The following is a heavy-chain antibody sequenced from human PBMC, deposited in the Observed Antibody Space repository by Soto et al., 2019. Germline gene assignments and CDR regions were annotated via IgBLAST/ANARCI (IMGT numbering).Heavy chain of an antibody. J-gene: IGHJ6*02. CDR1: GFTFSSYA. V-gene: IGHV3-23*01. D-gene: IGHD6-6*01. CDR3: AKVMKYSSSPGPGPIFYYYGMDV. CDR2: ISGSGGST. Sequence: GGSLRLSCAASGFTFSSYAMSWVRQAPGKGLEWVSAISGSGGSTYYADSVKGRFTISRDNSKNTLYLQMNSLGAEDTAVYYCAKVMKYSSSPGPGPIFYYYGMDVWGQGTTVTVSS.